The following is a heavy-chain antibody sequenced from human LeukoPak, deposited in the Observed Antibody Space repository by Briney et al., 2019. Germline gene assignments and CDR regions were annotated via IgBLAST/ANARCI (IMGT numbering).Heavy chain of an antibody. J-gene: IGHJ4*02. D-gene: IGHD3-22*01. CDR3: AKVNSAYYIIIDY. Sequence: GGSLRLSCAASGFTFSSYAMSWVRQAPGKGLEWVSGISDSGGSTYYADSVKGRFTISRDNSKNTLYLQMNSLRAEDTAVYYCAKVNSAYYIIIDYWGQGTLATVSS. CDR1: GFTFSSYA. CDR2: ISDSGGST. V-gene: IGHV3-23*01.